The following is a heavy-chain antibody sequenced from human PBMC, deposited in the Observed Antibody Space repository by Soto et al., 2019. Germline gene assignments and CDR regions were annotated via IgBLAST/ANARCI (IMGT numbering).Heavy chain of an antibody. D-gene: IGHD2-8*02. Sequence: QLQLQESGPGLVKPSQTLSLACTVSGGSFSSGGYYWSWIRQLPGKGLEWIGYIYYNGSIYYNPSLKSRLTISLDTSKNQFSLKLSSVTAADTAVYYCARATSFSGHHGYWGQGTLVTVSS. CDR1: GGSFSSGGYY. J-gene: IGHJ4*02. CDR2: IYYNGSI. V-gene: IGHV4-31*03. CDR3: ARATSFSGHHGY.